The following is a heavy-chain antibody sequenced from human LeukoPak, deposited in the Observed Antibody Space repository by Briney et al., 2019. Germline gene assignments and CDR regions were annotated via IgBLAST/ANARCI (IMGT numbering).Heavy chain of an antibody. Sequence: ASVKVSCKASGYTFTSYDINWVRQATGQGLEWLGYMNPNSGNTGYAQKFQGRVTMTEDTSTDTAYMELSSLRSEDTAVYYCAVEYCSSTSCYTTALFYWGQGTLVTVSS. J-gene: IGHJ4*02. V-gene: IGHV1-8*01. CDR2: MNPNSGNT. CDR3: AVEYCSSTSCYTTALFY. D-gene: IGHD2-2*02. CDR1: GYTFTSYD.